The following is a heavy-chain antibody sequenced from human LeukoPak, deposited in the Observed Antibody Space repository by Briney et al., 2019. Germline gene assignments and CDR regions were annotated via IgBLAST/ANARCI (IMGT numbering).Heavy chain of an antibody. V-gene: IGHV3-48*01. J-gene: IGHJ4*02. CDR2: ISSSSSTI. CDR3: ARALQCGGDCRTRTYFDY. CDR1: GFTFSSYS. D-gene: IGHD2-21*02. Sequence: GGSLRLSCAASGFTFSSYSMNWVRQAPGKGLEWVSYISSSSSTIYYADSVKGRFTISRDNAKNSLYLQMNSLRAEDTAVYHCARALQCGGDCRTRTYFDYWGQGTLVTVSS.